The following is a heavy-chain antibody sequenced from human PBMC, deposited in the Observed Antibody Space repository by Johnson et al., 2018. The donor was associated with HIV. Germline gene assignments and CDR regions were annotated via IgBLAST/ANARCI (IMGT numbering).Heavy chain of an antibody. CDR1: GFTVSSNY. Sequence: EMQMVESGGGLIQPGGSLRLSCAASGFTVSSNYMSWVRQAPGKGLEWVANIKQDGSEKYYVDSVKGRFTISRDNAKNSLYLQMNSLRDEDTALYYCAKDIRSGSGYYNDAFDIWGQGTMVTVSS. CDR2: IKQDGSEK. J-gene: IGHJ3*02. V-gene: IGHV3-7*03. D-gene: IGHD3-3*01. CDR3: AKDIRSGSGYYNDAFDI.